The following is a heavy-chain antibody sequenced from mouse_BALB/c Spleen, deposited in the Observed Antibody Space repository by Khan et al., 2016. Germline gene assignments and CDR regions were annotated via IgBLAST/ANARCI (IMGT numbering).Heavy chain of an antibody. Sequence: QVQLQQSGPGLVAPSQSLSITCTVSGFSLTSYGVHWVRQPPGKGLEWLGVIWAGGSTNYNSAVMSRLSISQDDYKSKVFLKMNKLQKDGTAMYFCARCIAYYYAMDYWGQGTSVTVSS. J-gene: IGHJ4*01. CDR2: IWAGGST. CDR3: ARCIAYYYAMDY. CDR1: GFSLTSYG. V-gene: IGHV2-9*02.